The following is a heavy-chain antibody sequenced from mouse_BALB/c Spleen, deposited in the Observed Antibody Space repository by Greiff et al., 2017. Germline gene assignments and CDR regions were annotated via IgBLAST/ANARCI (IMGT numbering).Heavy chain of an antibody. CDR1: GYTFTDYY. V-gene: IGHV1-77*01. Sequence: QVHVKQSGAELARPGASVKLSCKASGYTFTDYYINWVKQRTGQGLEWIGEIYPGSGNTYYNEKFKGKATLTADKSSSTAYMQLSSLTSEDSAVYFCARGSSHFDYWGEGATLTESS. J-gene: IGHJ2*01. CDR2: IYPGSGNT. D-gene: IGHD1-1*01. CDR3: ARGSSHFDY.